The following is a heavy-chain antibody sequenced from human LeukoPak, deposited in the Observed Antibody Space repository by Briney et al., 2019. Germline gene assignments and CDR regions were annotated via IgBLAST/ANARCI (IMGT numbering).Heavy chain of an antibody. CDR3: ARDLYSSGWYGDLISDY. J-gene: IGHJ4*02. CDR2: ISAYNGNT. D-gene: IGHD6-19*01. Sequence: SVKVSCKASGYTFTSYGISWVRQAPGQGLEWMGWISAYNGNTNYAQKLQGRVTMTTDTSTSTAYMELRSLRSDDTAVYYCARDLYSSGWYGDLISDYWGQGTLVTVSS. V-gene: IGHV1-18*04. CDR1: GYTFTSYG.